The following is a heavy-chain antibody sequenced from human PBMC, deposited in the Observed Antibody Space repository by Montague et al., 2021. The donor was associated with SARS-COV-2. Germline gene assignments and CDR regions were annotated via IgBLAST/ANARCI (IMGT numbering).Heavy chain of an antibody. Sequence: SETLSLTCTVSGGSISRYYWGWIRQPPGKGLEWIGYIYYSRSTNYNPSLKSRVTISVDTSKNQFSLKVRSVTAADTAVYYCARRRERWSDAFDIWGQGTMVTVSS. CDR1: GGSISRYY. CDR3: ARRRERWSDAFDI. D-gene: IGHD2-15*01. V-gene: IGHV4-59*08. CDR2: IYYSRST. J-gene: IGHJ3*02.